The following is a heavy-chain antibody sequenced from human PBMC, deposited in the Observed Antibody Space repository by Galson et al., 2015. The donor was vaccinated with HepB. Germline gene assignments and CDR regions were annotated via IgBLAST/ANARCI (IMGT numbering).Heavy chain of an antibody. Sequence: SLRLSCAVSGFTFTSYAMHWVRQAPGKGLEWVALLSYDGSNKFYADSVKGRFTISRDNSRNMLYLQMNSLRPEDTAVHYCARDLRHNSGNLDYWGQGTLVTVSS. V-gene: IGHV3-30-3*01. CDR3: ARDLRHNSGNLDY. CDR1: GFTFTSYA. D-gene: IGHD6-19*01. CDR2: LSYDGSNK. J-gene: IGHJ4*02.